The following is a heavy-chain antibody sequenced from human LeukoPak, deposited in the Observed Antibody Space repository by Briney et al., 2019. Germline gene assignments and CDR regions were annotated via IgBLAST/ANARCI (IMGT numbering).Heavy chain of an antibody. J-gene: IGHJ3*01. Sequence: TSVKVSCKASGFTFTSSAVQWVRQARGQRLEWIGWIVVGSGNTNYAQKFQERVTITRDMSTSLVYMELSSLRSEDTAVYYCAAEAAYYYDSRDAFDVWPQGTMVTVSS. CDR3: AAEAAYYYDSRDAFDV. CDR2: IVVGSGNT. D-gene: IGHD3-22*01. V-gene: IGHV1-58*01. CDR1: GFTFTSSA.